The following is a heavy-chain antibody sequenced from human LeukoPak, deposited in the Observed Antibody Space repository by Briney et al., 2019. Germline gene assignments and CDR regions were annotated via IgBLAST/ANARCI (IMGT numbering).Heavy chain of an antibody. V-gene: IGHV3-21*01. CDR1: GFTFSSYS. D-gene: IGHD5-12*01. CDR2: ISSSSSYI. J-gene: IGHJ4*02. CDR3: ARVFSGEWLRFGGEAVAGSFDY. Sequence: GGSLRLSCAASGFTFSSYSMNWVRQAPGKGLEWVSSISSSSSYIYYADSVKGRFTISRDNAKNTLYLQMNSLRAEDTAVYYCARVFSGEWLRFGGEAVAGSFDYWGQGTLVTVSS.